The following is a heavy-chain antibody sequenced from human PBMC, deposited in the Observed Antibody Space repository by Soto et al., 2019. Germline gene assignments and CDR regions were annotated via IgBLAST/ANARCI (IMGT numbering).Heavy chain of an antibody. Sequence: PGGSLRLSCAASGFTFSSYAMSWVRQAPGKGLEWVSAISGSGGSTYYADSVKGRFTISRDNSKNTLYLQMNSLRAEDTAVYYCAKEPGIKYGDYPYYFDYWGQGTLVTVSS. CDR3: AKEPGIKYGDYPYYFDY. CDR1: GFTFSSYA. CDR2: ISGSGGST. J-gene: IGHJ4*02. D-gene: IGHD4-17*01. V-gene: IGHV3-23*01.